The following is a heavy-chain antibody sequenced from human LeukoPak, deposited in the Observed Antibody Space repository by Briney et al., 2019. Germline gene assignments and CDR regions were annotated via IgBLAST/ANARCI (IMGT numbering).Heavy chain of an antibody. V-gene: IGHV3-23*01. CDR2: ISGSGGST. CDR3: AKDHRAGGSSWYEDY. J-gene: IGHJ4*02. Sequence: GGSLRLSCAASGFTFSSYAMSWVRQAPGKGLEWVSAISGSGGSTYYADSVKGRFTISRDNSKNTLYPQMNSLRAEDTAVYYCAKDHRAGGSSWYEDYWGQGTLVTVSS. CDR1: GFTFSSYA. D-gene: IGHD6-13*01.